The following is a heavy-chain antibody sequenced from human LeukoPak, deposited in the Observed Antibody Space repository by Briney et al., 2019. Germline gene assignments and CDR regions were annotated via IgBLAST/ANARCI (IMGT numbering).Heavy chain of an antibody. CDR3: ARDRGSGYNLLDY. J-gene: IGHJ4*02. CDR1: GFTCSSYW. Sequence: PGGSLRLSCAASGFTCSSYWMSWVRQAPGKGLEWVANIKQDGSEKYYVDSVKGRFTICRDNANNSLYLQMNSLRAEDTAVYYCARDRGSGYNLLDYWGQGTLVTVSS. V-gene: IGHV3-7*01. CDR2: IKQDGSEK. D-gene: IGHD5-12*01.